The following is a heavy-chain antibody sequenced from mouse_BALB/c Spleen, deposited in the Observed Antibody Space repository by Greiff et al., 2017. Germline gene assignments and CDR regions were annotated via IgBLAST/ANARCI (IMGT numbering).Heavy chain of an antibody. D-gene: IGHD1-1*01. CDR3: TTITTVVDGYAMDY. Sequence: EVQLQESGTVLARPGASVKMSCKASGYSFTSYWMHWVKQRPGQGLEWIGAIYPGNSDTSYNQKFKGKAKLTAVTSASTAYMELSSLTNEDSAVYYCTTITTVVDGYAMDYWGQGTSVTVSS. CDR1: GYSFTSYW. CDR2: IYPGNSDT. J-gene: IGHJ4*01. V-gene: IGHV1-5*01.